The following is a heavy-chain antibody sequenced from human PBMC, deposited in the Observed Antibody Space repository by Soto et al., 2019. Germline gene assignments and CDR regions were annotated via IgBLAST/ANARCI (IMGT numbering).Heavy chain of an antibody. D-gene: IGHD2-2*01. J-gene: IGHJ5*02. CDR2: IYYSGST. Sequence: QVQLQESGPGLVKPSQTLSLTCTVSGGSISSGGYYWSWIRQHPGKGLEWIGYIYYSGSTYYNPSLKSRVTISVHTSKNQFSLKLSSVTAADTAVYYCARGSGHIVVVPAASCWFDPWGQGTLVTVSS. CDR1: GGSISSGGYY. V-gene: IGHV4-31*03. CDR3: ARGSGHIVVVPAASCWFDP.